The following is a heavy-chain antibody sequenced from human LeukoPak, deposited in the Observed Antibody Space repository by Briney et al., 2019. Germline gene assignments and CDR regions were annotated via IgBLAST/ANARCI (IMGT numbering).Heavy chain of an antibody. Sequence: PGGSLRLSSAASGFTFSDYYMSWIRQAPGKGLEWVSYISSSGSTKYYADSVKGRFTVSRDNAKNSLDLQMNSLRADDTAVYYCARDSTSVGAFDPWGQGALVTVPS. CDR1: GFTFSDYY. J-gene: IGHJ5*02. CDR3: ARDSTSVGAFDP. V-gene: IGHV3-11*01. CDR2: ISSSGSTK.